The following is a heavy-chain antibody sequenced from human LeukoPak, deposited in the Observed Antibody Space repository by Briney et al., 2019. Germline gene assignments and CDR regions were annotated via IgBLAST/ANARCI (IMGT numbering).Heavy chain of an antibody. CDR3: SATGFGDLEGEGRGYFDH. Sequence: PGGSLRLSCAASEFTFSNAWMTWVRQAPGKGLEWVGRIKSKTDGGTTDYAAPVKGRFAISRDDSKKTLYLQMNSLKTEDTGVYYCSATGFGDLEGEGRGYFDHWGQGTLVTVSS. CDR1: EFTFSNAW. J-gene: IGHJ4*02. CDR2: IKSKTDGGTT. D-gene: IGHD3-10*01. V-gene: IGHV3-15*01.